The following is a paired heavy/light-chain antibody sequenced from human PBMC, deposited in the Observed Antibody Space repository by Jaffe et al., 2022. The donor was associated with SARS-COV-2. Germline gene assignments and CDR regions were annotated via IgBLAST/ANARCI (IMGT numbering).Heavy chain of an antibody. CDR2: IRSGGDNI. Sequence: EVQLVESGGGLVQPGGSLRLTCAASGFSFSTYEMNWVRQAPGKGLEWISFIRSGGDNILYADSVKGRFTISRDNAKNSLYLQMNNLRAEDTAVYYCARDENWVLGFDSWGQGTLVTVSS. D-gene: IGHD7-27*01. CDR1: GFSFSTYE. J-gene: IGHJ4*02. V-gene: IGHV3-48*03. CDR3: ARDENWVLGFDS.
Light chain of an antibody. Sequence: EIVMTQSPATLSVSPGERVTLSCRASQSVSKNLAWYQQKPGQAPRLLIYGASTRATAIPARFSGSGSGTEFTLTISSLQSEDFAVYYCHHYHNWPGTFGPGTKVDIQ. CDR2: GAS. V-gene: IGKV3-15*01. CDR3: HHYHNWPGT. CDR1: QSVSKN. J-gene: IGKJ3*01.